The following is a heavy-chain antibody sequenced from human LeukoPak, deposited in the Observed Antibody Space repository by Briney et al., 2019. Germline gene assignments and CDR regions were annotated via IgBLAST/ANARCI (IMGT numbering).Heavy chain of an antibody. D-gene: IGHD6-13*01. Sequence: SETLSLAGTVSGGSISSYYWSWIRQPAGKGLEWIGRIYTSGSTNYNPSLKSRITMSVDTSKNQFSLKLSSVTAADTAVYYCARDTIAAAGRMGPNWFDPWGQGTLVTVSS. CDR3: ARDTIAAAGRMGPNWFDP. CDR2: IYTSGST. V-gene: IGHV4-4*07. CDR1: GGSISSYY. J-gene: IGHJ5*02.